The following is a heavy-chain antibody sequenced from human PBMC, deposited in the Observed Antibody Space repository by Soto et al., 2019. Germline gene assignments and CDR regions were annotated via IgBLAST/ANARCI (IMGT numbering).Heavy chain of an antibody. CDR3: VRGTYYYDSSGYGFDY. V-gene: IGHV3-64D*06. CDR1: GFTFSSYA. Sequence: VGSLRLSCSASGFTFSSYAMHWVRQAPGKGLEYVSAISSNGGSTYYADSVKGRFTISRDNSKNTLYPQMSSLRAEDTAVYYCVRGTYYYDSSGYGFDYWGQGTLVTVSS. D-gene: IGHD3-22*01. J-gene: IGHJ4*02. CDR2: ISSNGGST.